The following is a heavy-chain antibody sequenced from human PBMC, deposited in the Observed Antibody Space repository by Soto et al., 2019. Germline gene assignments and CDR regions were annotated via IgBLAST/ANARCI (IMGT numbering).Heavy chain of an antibody. Sequence: ASVKVSCKASGYTFTSHGISWVRQAPGQGLEWMGWISAYNGNTNYAQKLQGRVTMTTDTSTSTAYMELRSLRSDDTAVYYCARVDGAVAEYWFDPWGQGTLVTVSS. D-gene: IGHD6-19*01. V-gene: IGHV1-18*01. CDR2: ISAYNGNT. J-gene: IGHJ5*02. CDR3: ARVDGAVAEYWFDP. CDR1: GYTFTSHG.